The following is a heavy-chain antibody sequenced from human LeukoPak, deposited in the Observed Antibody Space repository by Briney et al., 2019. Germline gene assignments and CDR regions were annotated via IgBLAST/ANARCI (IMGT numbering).Heavy chain of an antibody. CDR1: GGSFSGYY. Sequence: PSETLSLTYAVYGGSFSGYYWSWSRQPAGKGLEWIGEINHCGSTNYNPSLKSRVTISVDTSKNQFSLKLSSVTAADTAVYYCARGPPYYDILTGYYTRHAFDIWGQGTMVTVSS. V-gene: IGHV4-34*01. J-gene: IGHJ3*02. D-gene: IGHD3-9*01. CDR3: ARGPPYYDILTGYYTRHAFDI. CDR2: INHCGST.